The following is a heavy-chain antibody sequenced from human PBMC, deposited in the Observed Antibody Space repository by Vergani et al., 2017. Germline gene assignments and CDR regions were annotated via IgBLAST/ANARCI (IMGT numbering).Heavy chain of an antibody. J-gene: IGHJ4*02. V-gene: IGHV3-30*02. CDR2: IRSDGTVQ. Sequence: QAQLVESGGGVVQPGGTLRLSCTASGFTFSTLALHWFRQAPGKGLEWVTSIRSDGTVQNYADSVKGRFTISRDNSKNAVYLQMSRLRPEDTAVYYCAKPCDGCEPSCYYLNFWGQGTLVTVSS. CDR1: GFTFSTLA. D-gene: IGHD2-2*01. CDR3: AKPCDGCEPSCYYLNF.